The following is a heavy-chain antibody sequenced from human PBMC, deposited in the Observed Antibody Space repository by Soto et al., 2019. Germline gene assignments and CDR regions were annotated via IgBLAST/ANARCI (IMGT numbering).Heavy chain of an antibody. D-gene: IGHD1-26*01. J-gene: IGHJ4*02. CDR3: ARDPTPIVGATTLLDY. CDR2: IWYDGSNK. Sequence: PGGSLRLSCAASGFTFSSYGMHWVRQAPGKGLEWVAVIWYDGSNKYYADSVKGRFTISRDNSKNTLYLQMNSLRAEDTAVYYCARDPTPIVGATTLLDYWGQGTLVTVSS. V-gene: IGHV3-33*01. CDR1: GFTFSSYG.